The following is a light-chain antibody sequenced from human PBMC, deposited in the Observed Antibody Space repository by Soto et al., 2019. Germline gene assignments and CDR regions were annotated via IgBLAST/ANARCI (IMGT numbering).Light chain of an antibody. V-gene: IGLV2-14*01. Sequence: QSVLTQPASVSGSPGQSITISCTGTSSDIGAYNYVSWYQQHPGKAPKLMIYEVSNRPSGVSNRFSGSKSGNTASLTISGLQAEDEADYYCSSYRSSNTYVFGTGTKVTV. CDR3: SSYRSSNTYV. CDR1: SSDIGAYNY. J-gene: IGLJ1*01. CDR2: EVS.